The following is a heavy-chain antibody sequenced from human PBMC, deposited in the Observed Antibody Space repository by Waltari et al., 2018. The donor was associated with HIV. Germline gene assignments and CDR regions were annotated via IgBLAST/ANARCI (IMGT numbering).Heavy chain of an antibody. D-gene: IGHD1-26*01. J-gene: IGHJ4*02. Sequence: EVQLVESGGGLVQPGGSLRLSCAASGFTFNSHWMSWIRQAPGKGLEWVANIKQDGSDKNYVDSVKGRFTISRDNAKNSLYLQMNSLRAEDTAVYYCVRNGGSFDYWGQGTLVTVSS. CDR2: IKQDGSDK. CDR3: VRNGGSFDY. V-gene: IGHV3-7*01. CDR1: GFTFNSHW.